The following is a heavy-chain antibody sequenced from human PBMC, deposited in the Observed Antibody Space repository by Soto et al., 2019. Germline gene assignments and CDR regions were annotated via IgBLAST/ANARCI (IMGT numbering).Heavy chain of an antibody. CDR1: GYTFTNCG. V-gene: IGHV1-18*01. CDR2: ISAYNGNT. J-gene: IGHJ5*02. Sequence: ASVKVSCKASGYTFTNCGITWVRQAPGQGPEWMAWISAYNGNTNYAQKLQGRVTVTIDTSTSTAYMELRSLRSDDTAVYYCAREATKQWLVHGGWFDPWGQGILVTVSS. CDR3: AREATKQWLVHGGWFDP. D-gene: IGHD6-19*01.